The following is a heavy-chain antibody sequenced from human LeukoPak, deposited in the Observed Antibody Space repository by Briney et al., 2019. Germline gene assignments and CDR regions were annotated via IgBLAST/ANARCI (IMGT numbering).Heavy chain of an antibody. J-gene: IGHJ5*02. V-gene: IGHV4-34*01. CDR2: INHSGST. CDR3: ARYYDILTGLNWFDP. D-gene: IGHD3-9*01. Sequence: SETLSLTCAVYGGSFSGYYWSWIRQPPGKGLEWIGEINHSGSTNYNPSLKSRVTTSVDTSKNQFSLKLSSVTAADTAVYYCARYYDILTGLNWFDPWGQGTLVTVSS. CDR1: GGSFSGYY.